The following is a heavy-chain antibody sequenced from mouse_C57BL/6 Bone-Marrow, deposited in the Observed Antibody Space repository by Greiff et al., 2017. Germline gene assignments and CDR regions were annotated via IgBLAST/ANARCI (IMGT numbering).Heavy chain of an antibody. CDR2: INYDGSST. V-gene: IGHV5-16*01. Sequence: DVMLVESEGGLVQPGSSMKLSCTASGFTFSDYYMAWVRQVPEKGLEWVANINYDGSSTYYLDSLKSRFIISRDTAKNILYLQMSSLKSEDTATYYCARDLRGRLDYWGQGTTLTVSS. D-gene: IGHD1-1*01. J-gene: IGHJ2*01. CDR3: ARDLRGRLDY. CDR1: GFTFSDYY.